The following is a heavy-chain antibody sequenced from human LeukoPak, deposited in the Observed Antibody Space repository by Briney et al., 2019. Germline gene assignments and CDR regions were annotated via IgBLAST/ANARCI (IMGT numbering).Heavy chain of an antibody. CDR3: ARIVVGATDGMDV. V-gene: IGHV1-18*01. Sequence: ASVKVSCKASGYIFTSYGISWVRQAPGQGLEWMGWISTYNGDTNYAQKLQGRVTMTTDTSTNTAYMELSRLRSDDTAVYYCARIVVGATDGMDVWGQGTTVTVSS. J-gene: IGHJ6*02. CDR2: ISTYNGDT. D-gene: IGHD1-26*01. CDR1: GYIFTSYG.